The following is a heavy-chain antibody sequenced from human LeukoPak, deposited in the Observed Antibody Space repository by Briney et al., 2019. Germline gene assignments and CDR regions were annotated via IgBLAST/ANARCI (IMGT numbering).Heavy chain of an antibody. CDR3: ARDLVGPYYYDSSGSDAFDI. Sequence: ASVKVSCKASGYTFTSYHMHWVRQAPGQGLEWMGIINPSGGSTSYAQKFQGRVTMTRDTSTSTVYMELSSLRSEDTAVYYCARDLVGPYYYDSSGSDAFDIWGQGTMVTVSS. J-gene: IGHJ3*02. CDR2: INPSGGST. CDR1: GYTFTSYH. V-gene: IGHV1-46*01. D-gene: IGHD3-22*01.